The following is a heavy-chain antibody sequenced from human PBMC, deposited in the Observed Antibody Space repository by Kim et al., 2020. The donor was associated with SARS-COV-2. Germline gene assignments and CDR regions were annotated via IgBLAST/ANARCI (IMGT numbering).Heavy chain of an antibody. CDR3: ARAKDYGGGMDV. D-gene: IGHD3-10*01. J-gene: IGHJ6*02. V-gene: IGHV3-48*03. Sequence: YYADSVKGRFTISRDNAKNSLYLQMNSLRAEDTAVYYCARAKDYGGGMDVWGQGTTVTVSS.